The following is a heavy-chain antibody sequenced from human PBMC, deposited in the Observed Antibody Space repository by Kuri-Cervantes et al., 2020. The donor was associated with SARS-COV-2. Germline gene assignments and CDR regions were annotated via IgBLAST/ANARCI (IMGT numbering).Heavy chain of an antibody. D-gene: IGHD6-13*01. J-gene: IGHJ4*02. CDR2: IYYSGST. Sequence: SETLSLTCTVSGGPISSYYWSWIRQPPGKGLEGIGYIYYSGSTNYNPSLKSRVTISVDTSKNQFSLKLSSVTATDTAVYYCARHVAAAGDFDYWGQGTLVTVSS. CDR3: ARHVAAAGDFDY. V-gene: IGHV4-59*08. CDR1: GGPISSYY.